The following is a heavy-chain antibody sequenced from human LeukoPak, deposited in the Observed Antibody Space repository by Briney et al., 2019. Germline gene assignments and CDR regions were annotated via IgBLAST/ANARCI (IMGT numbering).Heavy chain of an antibody. CDR1: GYIFTGYY. D-gene: IGHD3-3*01. J-gene: IGHJ3*02. V-gene: IGHV1-2*02. CDR2: INPNSGDT. CDR3: AREAVEITIFGVVSHAFDI. Sequence: ASVKVSCKASGYIFTGYYMHWVRQAPGQGLEWMGWINPNSGDTNYAQKFQGRVAMTRDTSISTAYMELSRLRSDDTAVYCCAREAVEITIFGVVSHAFDIWGQGTMVTVSS.